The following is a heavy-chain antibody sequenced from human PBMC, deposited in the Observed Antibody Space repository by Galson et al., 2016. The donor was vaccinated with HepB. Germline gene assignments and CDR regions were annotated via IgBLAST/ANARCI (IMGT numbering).Heavy chain of an antibody. J-gene: IGHJ4*02. CDR3: VAGAGWLPDY. CDR2: IYYSGST. CDR1: GGSISNTRYY. Sequence: ETLSLTCTVSGGSISNTRYYWGWIRQSPGKGLEWIGSIYYSGSTNYNLSLKSRVTISLDSSKNHFSLKLTSVTAADTAVYYCVAGAGWLPDYWGQGTLVIVSS. V-gene: IGHV4-39*07. D-gene: IGHD5-18*01.